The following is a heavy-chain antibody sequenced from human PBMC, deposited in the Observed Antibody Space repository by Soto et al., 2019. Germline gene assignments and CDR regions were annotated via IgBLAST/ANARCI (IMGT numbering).Heavy chain of an antibody. CDR1: GFTFSSYA. CDR2: ISYDGSNK. J-gene: IGHJ6*02. D-gene: IGHD3-9*01. CDR3: ASGDDILTYYYSGMDV. Sequence: QVQLVESGGGVVQPGRSLRLSCAASGFTFSSYAMHWVRQAPGKGLEWVAVISYDGSNKYYADSVKGRFTISRDNSKNTLYLQMNSLRAEDTAVYYCASGDDILTYYYSGMDVWGQGTTVTVSS. V-gene: IGHV3-30-3*01.